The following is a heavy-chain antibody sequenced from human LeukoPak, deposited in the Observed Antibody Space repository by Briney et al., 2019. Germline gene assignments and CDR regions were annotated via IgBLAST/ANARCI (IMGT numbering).Heavy chain of an antibody. CDR3: ASFSKPGIAVAGTNY. D-gene: IGHD6-19*01. Sequence: GASVKVSGKASGYTFTSYYMHWVRQAPGQGLEWMGIINPSGGSTSYAQKFQGRVTMTRDTSTSTVYMELSSLRSEDTAVYYCASFSKPGIAVAGTNYWGQGTLVTVSS. J-gene: IGHJ4*02. CDR1: GYTFTSYY. V-gene: IGHV1-46*01. CDR2: INPSGGST.